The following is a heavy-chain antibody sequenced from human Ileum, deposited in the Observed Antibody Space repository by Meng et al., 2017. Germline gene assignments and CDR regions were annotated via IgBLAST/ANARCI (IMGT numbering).Heavy chain of an antibody. CDR2: TYNSWST. D-gene: IGHD3-16*01. CDR3: NAYSSGGGVLGS. J-gene: IGHJ5*02. CDR1: GASVDSGNYH. Sequence: QVQLQESCPGLVKPSQTLSLTCTVSGASVDSGNYHWSWVRQPPGKGLECIGYTYNSWSTHYNPSLKSRVSMSGGTSKNQFSLTLKSVTAADPAVYYCNAYSSGGGVLGSWGQGTLVTVSS. V-gene: IGHV4-30-4*01.